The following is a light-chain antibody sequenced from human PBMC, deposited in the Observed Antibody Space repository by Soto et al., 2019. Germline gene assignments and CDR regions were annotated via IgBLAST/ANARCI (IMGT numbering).Light chain of an antibody. CDR1: QSVNSN. CDR2: DAS. J-gene: IGKJ4*01. Sequence: EIVMTQSPATLSVSPGERATLSCRASQSVNSNLAWYQQRPGQAPRLLIYDASTRATGIPARFSGSGSGTELTLTISSLQSEDFAVYYCQQYDNWPPLSFGGGTKVEIK. CDR3: QQYDNWPPLS. V-gene: IGKV3D-15*01.